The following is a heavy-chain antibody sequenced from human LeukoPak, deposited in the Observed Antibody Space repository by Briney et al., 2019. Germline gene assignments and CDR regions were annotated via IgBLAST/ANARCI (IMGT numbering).Heavy chain of an antibody. D-gene: IGHD2-21*02. CDR3: AKIDDYYKHFDS. CDR2: IRSRSSYI. V-gene: IGHV3-21*01. Sequence: GGSLRLSCTASDFNFNTYTIDWVRQAPGKGLEWVSSIRSRSSYIYYADELRDRFSTSRDNAKNSVYLQMDGLRVEDTAVYYCAKIDDYYKHFDSWGQGTLVTVSS. CDR1: DFNFNTYT. J-gene: IGHJ4*02.